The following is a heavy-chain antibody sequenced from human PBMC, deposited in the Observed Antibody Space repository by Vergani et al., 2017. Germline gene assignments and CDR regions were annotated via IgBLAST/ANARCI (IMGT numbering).Heavy chain of an antibody. D-gene: IGHD2-8*01. CDR2: ISGSGGRT. J-gene: IGHJ4*02. V-gene: IGHV3-23*01. CDR3: AKLPDIVLMVYGGGIDY. CDR1: GFTFSSYA. Sequence: EVQLLESGGGLVQPGGSLRLSCAASGFTFSSYAMSWVRQAPGKGLEWVSAISGSGGRTYYADSVKGRFTISRDNSKKTLYLQMNSLIAEDTAVSYCAKLPDIVLMVYGGGIDYWGQGTLVTVSS.